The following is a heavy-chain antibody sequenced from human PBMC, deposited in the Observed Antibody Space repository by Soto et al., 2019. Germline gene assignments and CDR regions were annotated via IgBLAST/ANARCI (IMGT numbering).Heavy chain of an antibody. CDR1: SGSISSSNW. Sequence: QVQLQESGPGLVKPSGTLSLTCAVSSGSISSSNWWSWVRQPPGKGLEWIGEIYHSGSTNYNPSLKRRVTISVDKSKNQFSLKLSSVTAADTAVYYCARLANYDILTGYYVGYYYYYYMDVWGKGTTVTVSS. D-gene: IGHD3-9*01. CDR2: IYHSGST. V-gene: IGHV4-4*02. J-gene: IGHJ6*03. CDR3: ARLANYDILTGYYVGYYYYYYMDV.